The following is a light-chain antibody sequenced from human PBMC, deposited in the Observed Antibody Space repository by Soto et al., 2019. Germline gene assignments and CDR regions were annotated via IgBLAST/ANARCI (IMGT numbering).Light chain of an antibody. CDR3: AAWDDSLNVNWV. Sequence: QSVLTQPPSASGTPGQRVTISCSGSTSNIGSDTVNWYQQLPGTAPKLLIYRNTQRPSGVPDRFSGSKSGASASLAISGLQSEDEADYYCAAWDDSLNVNWVFGGGTKLTVL. CDR2: RNT. J-gene: IGLJ3*02. CDR1: TSNIGSDT. V-gene: IGLV1-44*01.